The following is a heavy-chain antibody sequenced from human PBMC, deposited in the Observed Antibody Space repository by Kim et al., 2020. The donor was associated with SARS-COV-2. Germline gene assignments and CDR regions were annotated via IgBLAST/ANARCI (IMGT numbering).Heavy chain of an antibody. J-gene: IGHJ2*01. Sequence: SETLSLTCTVSGGSISSSSYYWGWIRQPPGKGLEWIGSIYYSGSTYYNPSLKSRVTISVDTSKNQFSLKLSSVTAADTAVYYCARKDSSGSYSDWYFDLWGRGTLVTVSS. CDR1: GGSISSSSYY. CDR3: ARKDSSGSYSDWYFDL. V-gene: IGHV4-39*01. CDR2: IYYSGST. D-gene: IGHD1-26*01.